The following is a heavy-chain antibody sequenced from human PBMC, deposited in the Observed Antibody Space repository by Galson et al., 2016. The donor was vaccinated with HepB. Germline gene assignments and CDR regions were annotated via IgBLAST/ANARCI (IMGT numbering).Heavy chain of an antibody. J-gene: IGHJ4*01. Sequence: SETLSLTCTVSGGSIDNSNHYWGWIRQPPGMGLEWIGSIYYSGRTNYRSSLKSRVSISVDTSKNEFSLRLTSVTAADTALYYCTTRASSASWRIDFWGHGTLVTVSS. D-gene: IGHD2-2*01. CDR2: IYYSGRT. CDR3: TTRASSASWRIDF. CDR1: GGSIDNSNHY. V-gene: IGHV4-39*01.